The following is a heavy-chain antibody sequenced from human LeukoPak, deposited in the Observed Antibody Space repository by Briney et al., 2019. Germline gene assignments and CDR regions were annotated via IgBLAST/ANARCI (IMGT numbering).Heavy chain of an antibody. CDR1: GESLNNYY. Sequence: SETLSLTCDVYGESLNNYYRSWIRQPPGKGLEWIGEVNHSGVTEYHPSLKSRVTISLDTSKNQFSLKLTSVTAADTAVFYCARGVHYDNSGYYHRGFDSWGQGTLVTVSS. V-gene: IGHV4-34*01. D-gene: IGHD3-22*01. CDR2: VNHSGVT. CDR3: ARGVHYDNSGYYHRGFDS. J-gene: IGHJ4*02.